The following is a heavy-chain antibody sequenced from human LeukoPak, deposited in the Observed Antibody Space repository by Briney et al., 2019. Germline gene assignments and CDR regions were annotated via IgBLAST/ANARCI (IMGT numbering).Heavy chain of an antibody. J-gene: IGHJ2*01. D-gene: IGHD3-3*01. V-gene: IGHV3-23*01. CDR1: GFTFSGYA. Sequence: GGSLRLSCAASGFTFSGYAMTWARQVPGQGLEWVSVISGTGGSTYYADSVKGRFTISRDNSKNTLYLQMNSLRAEDTAVYYCARVKTPYDSFDLWGRGTLVTVSS. CDR3: ARVKTPYDSFDL. CDR2: ISGTGGST.